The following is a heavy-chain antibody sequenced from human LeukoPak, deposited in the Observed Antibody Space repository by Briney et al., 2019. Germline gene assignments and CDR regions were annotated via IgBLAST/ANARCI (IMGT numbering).Heavy chain of an antibody. J-gene: IGHJ4*02. Sequence: GGSLRLSCAAPGFTFSSYAMHWVRQAPGKGLEWVAVISYDGSNKYYADSVKGRFTISRDNSKNTLYLQMNSLRAEDTAVYYCEREDLGDAPPYFDYWGQGTLVTVSS. CDR1: GFTFSSYA. CDR2: ISYDGSNK. V-gene: IGHV3-30*04. CDR3: EREDLGDAPPYFDY. D-gene: IGHD2-2*01.